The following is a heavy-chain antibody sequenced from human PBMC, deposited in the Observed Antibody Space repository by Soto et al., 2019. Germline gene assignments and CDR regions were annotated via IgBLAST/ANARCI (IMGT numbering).Heavy chain of an antibody. Sequence: GGSLRLSCAASGFAFSSYAMHWVRQAPGKGLEWVAVISYDGSNKYYADSVKGRFTISRDNSKNTLYLQMNSLRAEDTAVYYCAREHVVVPAANGENAFDIWGQGTMVTVSS. CDR3: AREHVVVPAANGENAFDI. J-gene: IGHJ3*02. D-gene: IGHD2-2*01. CDR2: ISYDGSNK. V-gene: IGHV3-30-3*01. CDR1: GFAFSSYA.